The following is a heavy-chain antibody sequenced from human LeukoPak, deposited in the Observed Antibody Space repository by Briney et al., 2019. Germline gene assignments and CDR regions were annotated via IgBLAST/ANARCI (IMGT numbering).Heavy chain of an antibody. CDR3: VRHYQPPQHSRAAKPTGYYYYFMDV. Sequence: RGESLKISCQGSGYTFPIYWIGWVRQTPGKGLEWMGIIYPSDSHTIYSPSFQGQVTVSADKSISTAYLQWSSLKASATAIYYCVRHYQPPQHSRAAKPTGYYYYFMDVWGTGTTVIVSS. V-gene: IGHV5-51*01. CDR1: GYTFPIYW. CDR2: IYPSDSHT. D-gene: IGHD6-25*01. J-gene: IGHJ6*03.